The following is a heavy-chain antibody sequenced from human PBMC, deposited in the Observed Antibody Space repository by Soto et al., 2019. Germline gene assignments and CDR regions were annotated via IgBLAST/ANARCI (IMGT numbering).Heavy chain of an antibody. CDR3: TRDLRYYEFWSGDFDY. J-gene: IGHJ4*02. V-gene: IGHV3-49*03. CDR2: IRSKAYGGTT. D-gene: IGHD3-3*01. Sequence: GGSLRLSCTASGFTFGDYAMSWFRQAPGKGLEWVGFIRSKAYGGTTEYAASVKGRFTISRDDSKSIAYLQMNSLKTEDTAVYYCTRDLRYYEFWSGDFDYWGQGTLVTVSS. CDR1: GFTFGDYA.